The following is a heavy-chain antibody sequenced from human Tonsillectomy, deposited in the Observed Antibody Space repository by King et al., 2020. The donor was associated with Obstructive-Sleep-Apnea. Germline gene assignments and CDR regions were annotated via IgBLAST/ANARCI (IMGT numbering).Heavy chain of an antibody. D-gene: IGHD6-13*01. V-gene: IGHV4-4*02. J-gene: IGHJ3*02. CDR1: GGSISSSHW. Sequence: VQLQESGPGLVKPSGTLSLTCAFSGGSISSSHWRSWVRQPPGKGLEWTGEIYHSGSPHYNPALKSRVTLSIDKSNNQFSLKLRSVTAADTAVYYCARQLVLDAFDIWGQGTMVTVSS. CDR3: ARQLVLDAFDI. CDR2: IYHSGSP.